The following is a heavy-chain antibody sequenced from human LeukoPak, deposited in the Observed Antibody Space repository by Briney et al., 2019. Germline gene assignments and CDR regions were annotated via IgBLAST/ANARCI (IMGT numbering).Heavy chain of an antibody. J-gene: IGHJ3*02. CDR2: ISGSGGGT. D-gene: IGHD2-15*01. CDR3: AENGGGSYGAFDI. V-gene: IGHV3-23*01. Sequence: GGSLRLSCAASGFTFSNYAMSWVRQAPGKGLEWVSAISGSGGGTYYADSVKGRFTISRDNSKNTLYLQMNSLRAEDTAVYYCAENGGGSYGAFDIWGQGTMVTVSS. CDR1: GFTFSNYA.